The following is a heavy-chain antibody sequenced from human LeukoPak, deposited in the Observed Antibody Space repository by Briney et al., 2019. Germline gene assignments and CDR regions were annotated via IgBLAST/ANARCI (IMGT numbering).Heavy chain of an antibody. CDR2: INSDGTST. Sequence: PGRSLRLSCAASGFTFSSYWMHWVRQAPGKGLVWVSRINSDGTSTSHADSVKGRLTISRDNAKNTLYLQMNSLRVEDTAVYYCARTSTGNAIDMWGQGTMVTVSS. D-gene: IGHD1-1*01. CDR1: GFTFSSYW. CDR3: ARTSTGNAIDM. V-gene: IGHV3-74*01. J-gene: IGHJ3*02.